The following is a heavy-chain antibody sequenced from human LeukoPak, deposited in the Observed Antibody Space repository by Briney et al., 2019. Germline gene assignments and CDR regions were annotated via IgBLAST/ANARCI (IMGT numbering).Heavy chain of an antibody. Sequence: ASVKVSCTTSGYTFSNYGISWVRQAPGQGLEWMGWITAYNGNRLYAQRFQGRITLTTDTSTSTSYMELRSLEYDDTAIYYCARDNDKVVDHWGQGTLVTVSS. D-gene: IGHD1-1*01. CDR2: ITAYNGNR. V-gene: IGHV1-18*01. CDR1: GYTFSNYG. CDR3: ARDNDKVVDH. J-gene: IGHJ4*01.